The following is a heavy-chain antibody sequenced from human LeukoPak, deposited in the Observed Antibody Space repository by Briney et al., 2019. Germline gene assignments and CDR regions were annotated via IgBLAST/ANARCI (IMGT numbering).Heavy chain of an antibody. CDR1: GYSFTNYW. Sequence: PGESLKISWKCSGYSFTNYWIGWVRQMPGKGLEWMGIIYPGDSDSRYSPSFQGQVTISADKSISTAYLQWSSLKASDTAMYYCARHYTNYDILTGYDYWGQGTLVTVSS. CDR2: IYPGDSDS. V-gene: IGHV5-51*01. J-gene: IGHJ4*02. D-gene: IGHD3-9*01. CDR3: ARHYTNYDILTGYDY.